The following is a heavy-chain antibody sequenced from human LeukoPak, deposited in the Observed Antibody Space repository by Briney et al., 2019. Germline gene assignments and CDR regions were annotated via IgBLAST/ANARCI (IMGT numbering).Heavy chain of an antibody. V-gene: IGHV4-59*01. D-gene: IGHD7-27*01. J-gene: IGHJ4*02. CDR1: GGSISSYH. CDR3: ASRKLGNDY. CDR2: IYYSGST. Sequence: KPSETLSLTCTVSGGSISSYHWSWIRQPPGKGLEWIGYIYYSGSTNYNPSLKSRVTISVDTSKNQFSLKLRSVTAADTAVYYCASRKLGNDYWGQGTLVTVSS.